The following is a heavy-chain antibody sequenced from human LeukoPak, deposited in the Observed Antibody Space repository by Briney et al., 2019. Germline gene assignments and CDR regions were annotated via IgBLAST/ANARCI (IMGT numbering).Heavy chain of an antibody. V-gene: IGHV1-18*01. CDR2: ISAYNGNT. CDR1: GYTFTSYG. Sequence: ASVKVSCKASGYTFTSYGISWVRQAHGQGLEWMGWISAYNGNTNYAQKLQGRVTMTTDTSTSTAYMELRSLRSDDTAVYYCARVMEYYYDSSGHYYGGWFDPWGQGTLVTVSS. CDR3: ARVMEYYYDSSGHYYGGWFDP. D-gene: IGHD3-22*01. J-gene: IGHJ5*02.